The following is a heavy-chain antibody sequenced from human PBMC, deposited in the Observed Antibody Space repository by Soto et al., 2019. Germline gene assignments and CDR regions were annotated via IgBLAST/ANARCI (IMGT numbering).Heavy chain of an antibody. CDR2: GYYSGNA. D-gene: IGHD4-17*01. CDR3: ATGTNCNSARTHGAPNIGFDS. CDR1: GGPITSNY. V-gene: IGHV4-59*01. Sequence: PSETRSLTSLVSGGPITSNYGGWIRQPPGKGLGYLGHGYYSGNAKYNPSLKSRLTISVDQSKKHFSLRLNYVNAADTAMYYCATGTNCNSARTHGAPNIGFDSWGQG. J-gene: IGHJ5*01.